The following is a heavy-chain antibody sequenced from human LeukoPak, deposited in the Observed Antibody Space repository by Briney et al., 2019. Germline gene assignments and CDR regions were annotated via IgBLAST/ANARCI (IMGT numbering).Heavy chain of an antibody. CDR1: GFTFSRFW. CDR2: ASSDGSST. Sequence: PGGSLRLSCAASGFTFSRFWMHWVRQAPGKGLVWVARASSDGSSTVYADSVKGRFTISRDNAKKTLYLQMKNLRAEDTAIYYCARDSDGGFDYWGQGTLVTVSS. V-gene: IGHV3-74*01. J-gene: IGHJ4*02. CDR3: ARDSDGGFDY.